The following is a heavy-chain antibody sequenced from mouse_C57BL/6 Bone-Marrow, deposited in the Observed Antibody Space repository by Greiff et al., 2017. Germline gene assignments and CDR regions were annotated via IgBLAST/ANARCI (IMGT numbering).Heavy chain of an antibody. CDR2: IYPGSGST. Sequence: QVQLKQPGAELVKPGASVKMSCKASGYTFTSYWITWVKQRPGQGLEWIGDIYPGSGSTNYNEKFKSKATLTVDTSSSTAYMQLSSLTSADSAVYYCARHYGSSFYYAMDYWGQGTSVTVSS. D-gene: IGHD1-1*01. J-gene: IGHJ4*01. CDR3: ARHYGSSFYYAMDY. V-gene: IGHV1-55*01. CDR1: GYTFTSYW.